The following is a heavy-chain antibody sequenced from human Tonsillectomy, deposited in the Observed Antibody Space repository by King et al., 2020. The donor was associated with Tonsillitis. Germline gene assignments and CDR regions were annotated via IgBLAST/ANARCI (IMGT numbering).Heavy chain of an antibody. D-gene: IGHD3-10*01. Sequence: QLVQSGAEVKKPGSSVKVSCKASGGTFSSYAISWVRQAPGQGLEWMGGIIPILGTANYAQKFQGRVTITADESTSTAYMELSSLRSEDTAVYYCARVSPNMVRGPDYYYMDVWGKGTAVTVSS. CDR3: ARVSPNMVRGPDYYYMDV. J-gene: IGHJ6*03. V-gene: IGHV1-69*01. CDR1: GGTFSSYA. CDR2: IIPILGTA.